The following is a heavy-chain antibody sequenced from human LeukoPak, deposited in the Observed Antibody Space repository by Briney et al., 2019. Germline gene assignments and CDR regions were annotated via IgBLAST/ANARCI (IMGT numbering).Heavy chain of an antibody. D-gene: IGHD2-2*01. Sequence: GASVKVSCKASGYTFTSYGISWVRQAPGQGLEWMGWISAYNGNTNYAQKLQGRVTMTTDTSTSTAYMELRSLRSDDTAVYYCARVPVVVVPAANEFDYWGQGTLVTVFS. V-gene: IGHV1-18*01. J-gene: IGHJ4*02. CDR3: ARVPVVVVPAANEFDY. CDR2: ISAYNGNT. CDR1: GYTFTSYG.